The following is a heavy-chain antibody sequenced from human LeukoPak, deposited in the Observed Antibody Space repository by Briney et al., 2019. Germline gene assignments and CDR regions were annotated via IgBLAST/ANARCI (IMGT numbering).Heavy chain of an antibody. V-gene: IGHV4-31*03. J-gene: IGHJ5*02. Sequence: PSETLSLTCTVSGGSISSGGYYWSWIRQHPGKGLEWIGYIYYSGSTYYNPSLESRVTISVDTSKNQFSLKLSSVTAADTAVYYCAREEGYYDILTGYYQHNWFDPWGQGTLVTVSS. CDR3: AREEGYYDILTGYYQHNWFDP. CDR2: IYYSGST. D-gene: IGHD3-9*01. CDR1: GGSISSGGYY.